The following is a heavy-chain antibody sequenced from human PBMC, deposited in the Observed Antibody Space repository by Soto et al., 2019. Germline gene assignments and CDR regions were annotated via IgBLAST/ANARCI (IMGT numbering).Heavy chain of an antibody. CDR3: ARLGIAVAGKDFDY. V-gene: IGHV3-48*02. D-gene: IGHD6-19*01. CDR1: GFTFSSYS. Sequence: GGSLRLSCAASGFTFSSYSMNWVRQAPGKGLEWVSYISSSSSTIYYADSVKGRFTIFRDNAKNSLYLQMNSLRDEDTAVYYCARLGIAVAGKDFDYWGQGTLVTVSS. J-gene: IGHJ4*02. CDR2: ISSSSSTI.